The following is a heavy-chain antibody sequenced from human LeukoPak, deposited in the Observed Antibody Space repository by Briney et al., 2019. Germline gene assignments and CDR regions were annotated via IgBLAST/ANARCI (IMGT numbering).Heavy chain of an antibody. V-gene: IGHV3-30-3*01. J-gene: IGHJ4*02. CDR3: ARDLAVAGKGGSGY. Sequence: GGSLRLSCAASGFTLSSYAMHWVRQAPGKGLEWVAVISYDGSNKYYADSVKGRFTISRDNSKNTLYLQMNSLRAEDTAVYYCARDLAVAGKGGSGYWGQGTLVTVSS. D-gene: IGHD6-19*01. CDR1: GFTLSSYA. CDR2: ISYDGSNK.